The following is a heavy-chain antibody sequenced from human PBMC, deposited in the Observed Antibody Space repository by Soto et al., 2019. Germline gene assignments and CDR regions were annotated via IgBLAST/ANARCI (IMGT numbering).Heavy chain of an antibody. CDR1: GFTFSAYW. CDR3: ARPVRGSPEDV. J-gene: IGHJ6*02. CDR2: IKTDGSEK. Sequence: EVQLVESGGGLVQPGGSLRLSCEASGFTFSAYWMGWVRQAPGTGLQWVATIKTDGSEKYYVDSVTGRFTISRDNDKNYLYLQLNTLRAEDTGVYYCARPVRGSPEDVWGQGTTVTVSS. D-gene: IGHD3-16*01. V-gene: IGHV3-7*05.